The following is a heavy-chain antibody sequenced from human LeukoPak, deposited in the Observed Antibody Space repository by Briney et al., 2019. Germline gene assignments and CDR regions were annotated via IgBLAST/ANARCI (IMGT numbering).Heavy chain of an antibody. Sequence: GASVKVSCKASGNSYIHWVRQAPGQGLEWMGMINPSGGGTSYAQKFQGRVTMTRDRPTSIVYMELSSLRSEDTAVYFCASGGYDWDAYDYWGQGTPVTVSS. CDR1: GNSY. J-gene: IGHJ4*02. CDR2: INPSGGGT. D-gene: IGHD5-12*01. V-gene: IGHV1-46*01. CDR3: ASGGYDWDAYDY.